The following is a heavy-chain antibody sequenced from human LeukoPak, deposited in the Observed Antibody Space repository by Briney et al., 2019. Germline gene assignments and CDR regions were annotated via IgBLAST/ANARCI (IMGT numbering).Heavy chain of an antibody. Sequence: GGSLRLSCAASGFTFSSYAMHWVRQAPGKGLEWVAVISYDGSNKYYADSVKGRFTISRDNSKNTLYLQMNSLRAEDTAIYYCAKVGSFDAFDIWGQGTMVTVSS. V-gene: IGHV3-30*04. CDR1: GFTFSSYA. J-gene: IGHJ3*02. D-gene: IGHD1-26*01. CDR2: ISYDGSNK. CDR3: AKVGSFDAFDI.